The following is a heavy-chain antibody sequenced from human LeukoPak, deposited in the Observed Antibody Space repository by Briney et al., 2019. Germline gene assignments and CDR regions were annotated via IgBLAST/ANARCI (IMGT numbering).Heavy chain of an antibody. CDR3: ARGVCWTSRAGMDV. CDR1: GYTFTSYE. CDR2: MHPNSGNT. J-gene: IGHJ6*02. Sequence: ASVKVSCTASGYTFTSYEIYWVRQATGQGLEWMGWMHPNSGNTVYAQKLQGRVTMTRNTSISTAYMELSTLRSEDTAVYYWARGVCWTSRAGMDVWGQGTTVTVSS. D-gene: IGHD3-16*01. V-gene: IGHV1-8*01.